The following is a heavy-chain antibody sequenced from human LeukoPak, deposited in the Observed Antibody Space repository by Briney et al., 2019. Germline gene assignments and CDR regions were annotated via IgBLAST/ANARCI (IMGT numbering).Heavy chain of an antibody. Sequence: ASVKVSCKASGYTFTGYYMYWVRQAPGQGLEWMGWINPNSGGTNYAQKFQGRVSMTRDTSISTAYLELSSLISDDTGVYYCASAMKNAFDVWGQGAMVTVSS. J-gene: IGHJ3*01. V-gene: IGHV1-2*02. CDR1: GYTFTGYY. CDR3: ASAMKNAFDV. CDR2: INPNSGGT.